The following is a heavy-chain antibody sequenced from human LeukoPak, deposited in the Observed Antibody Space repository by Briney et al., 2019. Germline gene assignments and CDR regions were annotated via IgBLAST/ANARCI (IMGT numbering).Heavy chain of an antibody. J-gene: IGHJ4*02. CDR3: ASLGGGSTVTTYLNY. CDR1: GYTFTGYY. V-gene: IGHV1-2*02. D-gene: IGHD4-17*01. Sequence: GASVKVSCKASGYTFTGYYMHWVRQAPGQGLEWMGWINANSGDTNYAQKFQGRVAMTRDTSISTAYMELSRLRSDDTAVYYCASLGGGSTVTTYLNYWGQGTLVTVSS. CDR2: INANSGDT.